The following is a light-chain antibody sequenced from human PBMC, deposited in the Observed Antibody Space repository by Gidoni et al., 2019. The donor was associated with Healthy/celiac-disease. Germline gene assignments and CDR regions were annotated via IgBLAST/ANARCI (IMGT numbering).Light chain of an antibody. CDR2: AAS. Sequence: DIQRTQTPSFLSASVGDRVTLTCRASQGISSYLAWYQQKPGKAPKLLIYAASTLQSVVPSRFSGSGSGTEFTLTISSLQPEDFATYYCQQLNSYPPWTFGQGTKVEIK. J-gene: IGKJ1*01. V-gene: IGKV1-9*01. CDR3: QQLNSYPPWT. CDR1: QGISSY.